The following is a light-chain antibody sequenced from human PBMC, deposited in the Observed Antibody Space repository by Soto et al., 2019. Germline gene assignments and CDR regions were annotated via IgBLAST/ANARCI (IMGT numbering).Light chain of an antibody. CDR1: QDISNY. V-gene: IGKV1-33*01. J-gene: IGKJ5*01. Sequence: DIQMTQSPSSLSASVGDRVSITCQASQDISNYLNWYQQKPGKAPKLLIYDASNLETGVPSRFSGSGSGTDFTFTISSLQSLYIATYYCQQYDNLITFGQGTRLEIK. CDR3: QQYDNLIT. CDR2: DAS.